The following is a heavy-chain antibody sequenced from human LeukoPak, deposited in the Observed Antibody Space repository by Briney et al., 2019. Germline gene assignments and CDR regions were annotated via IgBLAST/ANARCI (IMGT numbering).Heavy chain of an antibody. V-gene: IGHV1-69*13. CDR1: GGTFSSCA. J-gene: IGHJ4*02. CDR2: IIPIFGTA. CDR3: ARGGSRAPYFGDY. D-gene: IGHD2/OR15-2a*01. Sequence: ASVKVSCKASGGTFSSCAISWVRQAPGQGLEWMGGIIPIFGTANYAQKFQGRVTITADESTSTAYMELSSLRSEDTAVYYCARGGSRAPYFGDYWGQGTLVTVSS.